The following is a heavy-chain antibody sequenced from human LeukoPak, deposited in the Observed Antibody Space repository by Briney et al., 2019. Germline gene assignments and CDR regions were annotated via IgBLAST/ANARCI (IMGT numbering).Heavy chain of an antibody. Sequence: SETLSLTCTVSGGSISSSSYYWGWIRQPPGKGLEWIGSIYYSGSIYYNPSLKSRVTISVDTSKNQFSLKLSSVTAADTAVYYCARESDHYGGNSGGFDYWGQGTLVTVSS. CDR3: ARESDHYGGNSGGFDY. D-gene: IGHD4-23*01. J-gene: IGHJ4*02. V-gene: IGHV4-39*07. CDR1: GGSISSSSYY. CDR2: IYYSGSI.